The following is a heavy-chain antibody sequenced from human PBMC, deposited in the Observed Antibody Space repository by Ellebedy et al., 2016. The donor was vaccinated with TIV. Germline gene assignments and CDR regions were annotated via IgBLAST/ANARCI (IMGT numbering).Heavy chain of an antibody. CDR3: ARDRGYYGMDV. J-gene: IGHJ6*02. CDR2: IKQDGSEK. Sequence: GESLKISCAASGFTFRGYWMNWVRQAPGKGLEWVANIKQDGSEKYYVDSVKGRFTISRDNAKNSLYLQMNSLRAEDTAVYYCARDRGYYGMDVWGQGTTVTVSS. V-gene: IGHV3-7*01. CDR1: GFTFRGYW.